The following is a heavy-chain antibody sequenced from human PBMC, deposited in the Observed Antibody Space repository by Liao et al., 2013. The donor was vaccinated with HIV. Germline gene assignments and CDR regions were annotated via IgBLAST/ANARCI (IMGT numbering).Heavy chain of an antibody. V-gene: IGHV4-4*07. J-gene: IGHJ6*03. CDR2: IYTSGST. Sequence: QVQLQESGPGLVKPSETLSLTCTVSGGSISSYYWSWIRQPAGKGLEWIGRIYTSGSTNYNPSLKSRVTMSVDTSKNQFSLKLSSVTAADTAVYYCARDQYYDFWSGYYTYYYYYMDVWGKGTTVTVSS. CDR3: ARDQYYDFWSGYYTYYYYYMDV. D-gene: IGHD3-3*01. CDR1: GGSISSYY.